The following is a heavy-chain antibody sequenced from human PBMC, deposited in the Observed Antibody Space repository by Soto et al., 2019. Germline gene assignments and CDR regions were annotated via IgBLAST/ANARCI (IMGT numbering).Heavy chain of an antibody. J-gene: IGHJ5*02. CDR2: INYSGST. CDR3: ARHSYYYGSAYGCWLDP. D-gene: IGHD3-10*01. Sequence: PSETLSLTCTVSGGSISTSSYYWGWTRQPPGKGLEWIGSINYSGSTYYNPSLKSRVTISVDTSKNQFSLKLRSVTAADTAVYYCARHSYYYGSAYGCWLDPWGQGTLVTVSS. CDR1: GGSISTSSYY. V-gene: IGHV4-39*01.